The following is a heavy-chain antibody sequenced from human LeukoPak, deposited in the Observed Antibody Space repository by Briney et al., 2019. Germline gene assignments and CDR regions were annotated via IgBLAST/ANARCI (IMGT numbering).Heavy chain of an antibody. Sequence: VASVKVSCKASGYTFTSYGISWVRQAPGQGLEWMGWISAYNGNTNYAQKLQGRVTMTTDTSTSTAYMELRSLRSDDTAVYYCARGLGYCSSTSCYGDFDYWGQGTLVTVSS. J-gene: IGHJ4*02. V-gene: IGHV1-18*01. D-gene: IGHD2-2*01. CDR1: GYTFTSYG. CDR3: ARGLGYCSSTSCYGDFDY. CDR2: ISAYNGNT.